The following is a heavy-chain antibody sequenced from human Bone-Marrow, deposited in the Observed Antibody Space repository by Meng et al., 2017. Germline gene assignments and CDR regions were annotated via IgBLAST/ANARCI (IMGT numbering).Heavy chain of an antibody. J-gene: IGHJ2*01. CDR3: ARSPTTVSNPTHFDL. CDR1: GYSFTDYW. CDR2: IYPGDSDT. D-gene: IGHD4-17*01. Sequence: GESLKISCEGSGYSFTDYWIAWVRQMPGKVLEWMGIIYPGDSDTRYGPSFQGQVNISAVNSISTAYIQWNSLKASDSAMYYCARSPTTVSNPTHFDLWGRGTLVTVSS. V-gene: IGHV5-51*01.